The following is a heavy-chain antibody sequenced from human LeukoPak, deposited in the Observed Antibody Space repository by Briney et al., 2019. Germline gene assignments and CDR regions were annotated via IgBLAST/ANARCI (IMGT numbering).Heavy chain of an antibody. J-gene: IGHJ3*01. D-gene: IGHD3-22*01. Sequence: PGGSLRLSCAASGFTFSSYAMSWVRQAPGKGLEWVSSISSGSSYIYYADSVKGRFTISRDNAKNSLYLQMNSLRVEDTAVYYCAPGVYDSSGGAFDFWGQGTMVTVSS. V-gene: IGHV3-21*01. CDR1: GFTFSSYA. CDR2: ISSGSSYI. CDR3: APGVYDSSGGAFDF.